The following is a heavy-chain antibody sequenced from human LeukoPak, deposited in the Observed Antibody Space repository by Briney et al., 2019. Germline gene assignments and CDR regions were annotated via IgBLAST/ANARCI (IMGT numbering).Heavy chain of an antibody. D-gene: IGHD3-10*01. J-gene: IGHJ4*02. CDR1: GFSFSAYS. CDR3: ARAGGPYYFDY. Sequence: PGGSLRLSCAASGFSFSAYSMTWVRQAPGKGLEWVASISGSSGYIHYADSLKGRFTISRDNAKNSLYLQMNSLRAEDTAVYYCARAGGPYYFDYWGQGTLVTVSS. CDR2: ISGSSGYI. V-gene: IGHV3-21*01.